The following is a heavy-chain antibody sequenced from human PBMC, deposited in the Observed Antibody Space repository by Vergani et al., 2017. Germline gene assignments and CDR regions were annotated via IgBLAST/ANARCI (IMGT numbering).Heavy chain of an antibody. V-gene: IGHV1-2*02. CDR2: INPNSGGT. D-gene: IGHD4-17*01. CDR3: ARVGHVLDTQRHYGADY. Sequence: QVQLVQSGAEVKKPGSSVKVSCKASGGTFSSYAISWVRQAPGQGLEWMGWINPNSGGTNYAQKFQGRVTMTRDTSISTAYMELSRLRSDDTAVYYCARVGHVLDTQRHYGADYWGQGTLVTVSS. J-gene: IGHJ4*02. CDR1: GGTFSSYA.